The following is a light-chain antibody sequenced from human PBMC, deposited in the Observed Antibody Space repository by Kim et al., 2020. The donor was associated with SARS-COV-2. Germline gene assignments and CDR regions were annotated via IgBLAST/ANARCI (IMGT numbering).Light chain of an antibody. CDR2: DAS. Sequence: SVGDRVTITCQASQENSNFLNLYQQKPGKAPKLLIYDASNLETGVPSKFSGSGSGTEYTFTISSLQPEDTATYYCQEYDTVLPHTFGQETKLEIK. J-gene: IGKJ2*01. CDR3: QEYDTVLPHT. V-gene: IGKV1-33*01. CDR1: QENSNF.